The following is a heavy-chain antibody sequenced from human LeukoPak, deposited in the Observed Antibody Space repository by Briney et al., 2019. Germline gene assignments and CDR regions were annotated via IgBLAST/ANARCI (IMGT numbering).Heavy chain of an antibody. J-gene: IGHJ4*02. CDR2: ISYDGIGK. V-gene: IGHV3-30*03. Sequence: PGGSLRLSCTVSGFTISTSYMSWVRQAPGKGLEWVASISYDGIGKYYAESVKGRFAISRDDSKKTLYLQMNRLTVEDTAVYYCGRGMRDYYGLDYWGQGFLVTVSS. CDR3: GRGMRDYYGLDY. CDR1: GFTISTSY. D-gene: IGHD3-10*01.